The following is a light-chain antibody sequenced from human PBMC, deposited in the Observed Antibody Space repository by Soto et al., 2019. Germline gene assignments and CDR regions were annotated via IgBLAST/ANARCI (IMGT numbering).Light chain of an antibody. Sequence: QSVLTQTPSVSGAPGQRVTISCTGSSSNIGAGYEVQWYQQLPGTAPKVFIYGNSNRPSGVPDRFSGSKSGSSASLAITGLQADDEADYYCQSYDRSLGGYVFGTGTKLTVL. J-gene: IGLJ1*01. CDR2: GNS. CDR1: SSNIGAGYE. CDR3: QSYDRSLGGYV. V-gene: IGLV1-40*01.